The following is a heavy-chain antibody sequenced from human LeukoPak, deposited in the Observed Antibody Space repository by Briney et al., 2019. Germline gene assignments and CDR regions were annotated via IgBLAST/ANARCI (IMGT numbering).Heavy chain of an antibody. J-gene: IGHJ6*02. CDR3: ARNHYYDILTGSVTYGMDV. V-gene: IGHV1-18*01. Sequence: ASVKVSCKASGYTFTNYGISWVRQAPEQGLEWMGWISAYNGNTNYAQKLQGRVTTTTDPSTSTAYMELRSLRSDDTAVYYCARNHYYDILTGSVTYGMDVWGQGTTVTVSS. CDR1: GYTFTNYG. D-gene: IGHD3-9*01. CDR2: ISAYNGNT.